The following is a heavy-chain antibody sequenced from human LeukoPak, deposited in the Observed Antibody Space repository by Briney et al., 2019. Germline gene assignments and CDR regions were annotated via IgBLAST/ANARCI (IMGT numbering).Heavy chain of an antibody. CDR1: GLIGSSNY. J-gene: IGHJ3*02. CDR3: SSLFGIGTVTGTGTFDI. Sequence: PGGSLRLSCAASGLIGSSNYMSWVRQAPGKGREWVAVIYSGGGRNYADSVKGRFTISRDNSKNTVYLQMNSLSAEDTAVYYCSSLFGIGTVTGTGTFDIWGQGTMVTVSS. D-gene: IGHD6-19*01. CDR2: IYSGGGR. V-gene: IGHV3-53*01.